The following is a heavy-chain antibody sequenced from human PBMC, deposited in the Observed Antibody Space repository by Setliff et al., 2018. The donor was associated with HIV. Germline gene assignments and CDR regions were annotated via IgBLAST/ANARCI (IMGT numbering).Heavy chain of an antibody. CDR1: GFSFSVYE. V-gene: IGHV3-33*06. D-gene: IGHD3-3*01. Sequence: GGSLRLSCAASGFSFSVYEMDWVRQAPGKGLEWVAVIWYDGSNKYYADSVKGRFTISRDNSKSTLYLQMNSLRAEDTAVYYCAKDYDFWSGYYRRATPSVPDYWGQGTLVTVSS. J-gene: IGHJ4*02. CDR2: IWYDGSNK. CDR3: AKDYDFWSGYYRRATPSVPDY.